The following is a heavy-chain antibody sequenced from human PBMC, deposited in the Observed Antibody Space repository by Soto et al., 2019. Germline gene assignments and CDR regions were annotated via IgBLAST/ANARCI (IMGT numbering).Heavy chain of an antibody. CDR3: ARVAVAARPRWYNWFDP. V-gene: IGHV1-8*01. Sequence: QEQLVQSGAEVKKPGASVKVSCKTSGYTFTDYDINWVRQATGQGLEWIGWMNPNSAETGYAQKCQGRVTMTRSASISTAYLELSSLRSEDTAVYYCARVAVAARPRWYNWFDPWGQGTLVTVSS. D-gene: IGHD2-15*01. CDR2: MNPNSAET. CDR1: GYTFTDYD. J-gene: IGHJ5*02.